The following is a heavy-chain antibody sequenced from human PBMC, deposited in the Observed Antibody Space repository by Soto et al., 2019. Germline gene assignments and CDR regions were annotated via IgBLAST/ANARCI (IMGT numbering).Heavy chain of an antibody. V-gene: IGHV1-46*01. D-gene: IGHD6-13*01. CDR2: INPSGGST. Sequence: KSPGASVKVSCKASGYTFTSYYMHWVRQAPGQGLEWMGIINPSGGSTSYAQKFQGRVTMTRDTSTSTVYMELSSLRSEDTAVYYCARDSGQQLVSRASNPRARPKNGMDVWGQGTTVTVSS. J-gene: IGHJ6*02. CDR3: ARDSGQQLVSRASNPRARPKNGMDV. CDR1: GYTFTSYY.